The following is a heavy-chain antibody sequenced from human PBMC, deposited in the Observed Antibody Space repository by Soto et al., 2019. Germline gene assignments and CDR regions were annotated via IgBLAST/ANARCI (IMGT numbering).Heavy chain of an antibody. D-gene: IGHD5-18*01. CDR3: ARDKGYGFGWSSSSGMDV. CDR2: ISGYNGNT. Sequence: RASVKVSCKASGYTFSNFGLSWVRQAPGQGLEWMGWISGYNGNTNSAERFQGRVTMTTDTSTSTAYMEVRSLTYDDTDVYYCARDKGYGFGWSSSSGMDVWGQGTTVTVSS. V-gene: IGHV1-18*01. CDR1: GYTFSNFG. J-gene: IGHJ6*02.